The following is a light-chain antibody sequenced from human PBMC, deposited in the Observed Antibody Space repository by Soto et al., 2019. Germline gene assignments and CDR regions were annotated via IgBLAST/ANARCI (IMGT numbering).Light chain of an antibody. J-gene: IGKJ5*01. CDR1: QSVSSY. CDR3: QQRSNWIT. V-gene: IGKV3-11*01. CDR2: DTS. Sequence: EMVLTQSPATLSLSPVERATLSCRASQSVSSYLAWYQQKPGQAPRLLIYDTSNRSTGIPAMFSGSGSGTDFTLTISSLEPEDFAIYYCQQRSNWITFGQGTRLEIE.